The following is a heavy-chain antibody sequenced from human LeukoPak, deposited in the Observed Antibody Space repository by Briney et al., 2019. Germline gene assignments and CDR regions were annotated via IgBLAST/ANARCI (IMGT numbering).Heavy chain of an antibody. Sequence: ASVKVSCKASGYTFTGYYMHWVRQAPGQGLEWMGWINPNSGGTNYAQKFQGRVTMTRDTSISTAYMELSRLRSDDTAVYYCARGPKVPAADNWFDPWGQGTLVTVSS. CDR1: GYTFTGYY. J-gene: IGHJ5*02. D-gene: IGHD2-2*01. CDR3: ARGPKVPAADNWFDP. V-gene: IGHV1-2*02. CDR2: INPNSGGT.